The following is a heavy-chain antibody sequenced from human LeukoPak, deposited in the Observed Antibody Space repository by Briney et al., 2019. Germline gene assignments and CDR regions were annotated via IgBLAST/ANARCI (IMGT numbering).Heavy chain of an antibody. Sequence: SETLSLTCTVSGGSISSYYWSWIRQPPGKGLEWIGYIYYSGSTNYNPSLKSRVTISVDTSKNQFSLKLSSVTAADTAVYYCARVVGSSFTGDYWGQGTLVTVSS. CDR3: ARVVGSSFTGDY. D-gene: IGHD6-6*01. CDR1: GGSISSYY. CDR2: IYYSGST. J-gene: IGHJ4*02. V-gene: IGHV4-59*08.